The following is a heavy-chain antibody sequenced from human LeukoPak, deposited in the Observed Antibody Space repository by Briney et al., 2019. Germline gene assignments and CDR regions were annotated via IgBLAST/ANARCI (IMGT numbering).Heavy chain of an antibody. J-gene: IGHJ4*02. D-gene: IGHD3-22*01. CDR3: ARGSDSSGYYWSFDY. CDR2: MNPNSGNT. Sequence: ASVKVSCKASGYTFTSYDINWVRQATGQGLEWMGWMNPNSGNTGYAQKFQGRVTITRNTSISTAYMELRSLRSQDTAVYYCARGSDSSGYYWSFDYWGQGTLVTVSS. CDR1: GYTFTSYD. V-gene: IGHV1-8*03.